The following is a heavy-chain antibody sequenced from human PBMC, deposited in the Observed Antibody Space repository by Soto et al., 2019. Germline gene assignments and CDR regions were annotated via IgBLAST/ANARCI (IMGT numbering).Heavy chain of an antibody. CDR2: ISPSDGRA. CDR1: VYTFRPFY. Sequence: QVQLVQSGAEVTNPGAAVKVSCKTSVYTFRPFYINWVRQAPGQGLEWMGMISPSDGRANYAQKSQGRVTMTRDTSTSTVYVEVTSLTPDYTATFFCARASGGGYSYGSDYWGQGTLVIVSS. CDR3: ARASGGGYSYGSDY. D-gene: IGHD5-18*01. V-gene: IGHV1-46*01. J-gene: IGHJ4*02.